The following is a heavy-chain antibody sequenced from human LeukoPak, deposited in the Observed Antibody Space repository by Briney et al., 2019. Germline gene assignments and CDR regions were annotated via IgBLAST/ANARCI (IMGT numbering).Heavy chain of an antibody. V-gene: IGHV1-24*01. CDR3: ARLRGGYSGYDWYVDY. CDR2: FDPEDGET. CDR1: GYTLTELS. Sequence: GASVKVSCKVSGYTLTELSMHWVRQAPGKGLEWMGGFDPEDGETIYAQKFQGRVTMTEDTSTDTAYMELSSLRSEDTAVYYCARLRGGYSGYDWYVDYWGQGTLVTVSS. J-gene: IGHJ4*02. D-gene: IGHD5-12*01.